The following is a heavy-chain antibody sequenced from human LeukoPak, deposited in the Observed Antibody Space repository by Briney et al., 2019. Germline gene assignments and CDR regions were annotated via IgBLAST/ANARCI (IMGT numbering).Heavy chain of an antibody. CDR2: ISSSSYI. Sequence: GGSLRLSCAASGFTFSSYSMNWVRQAPGKGLEWVSSISSSSYIYYADSVKGRFTISRDNAKNSLYLQMNSLRAEDTAVYYCASPSSRSTATYGDYSYWGQGTLVTVSS. J-gene: IGHJ4*02. CDR3: ASPSSRSTATYGDYSY. CDR1: GFTFSSYS. D-gene: IGHD4-17*01. V-gene: IGHV3-21*01.